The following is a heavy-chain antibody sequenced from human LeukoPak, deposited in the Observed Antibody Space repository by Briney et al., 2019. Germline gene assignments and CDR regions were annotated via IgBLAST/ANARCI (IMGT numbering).Heavy chain of an antibody. J-gene: IGHJ4*02. V-gene: IGHV1-2*02. CDR3: ARDLSTTVTTMVDY. Sequence: ASVKVSCKASGYTFTGYYMHWVRQAHGQGHEWMGWINPNSGGTNYAKKFQSRVTMIREASISTAFSELRSLRSDDAAASYCARDLSTTVTTMVDYWGQGTLVTVSS. D-gene: IGHD4-11*01. CDR2: INPNSGGT. CDR1: GYTFTGYY.